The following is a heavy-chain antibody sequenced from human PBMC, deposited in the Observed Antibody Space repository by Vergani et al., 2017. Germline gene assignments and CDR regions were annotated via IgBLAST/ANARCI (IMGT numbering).Heavy chain of an antibody. V-gene: IGHV4-34*01. CDR2: INHSGST. J-gene: IGHJ5*02. D-gene: IGHD6-6*01. CDR1: GGSFSGYY. Sequence: QVQLQQWGAGLLKPSETLSLTCAVYGGSFSGYYWSWIRQPPGKGLEWIGEINHSGSTNYNPSLKSRVTISVETSKNQFSLKLSSVTAADTAVYYCARGFEYSSSSGLNWFDPWGQGTLVTVSS. CDR3: ARGFEYSSSSGLNWFDP.